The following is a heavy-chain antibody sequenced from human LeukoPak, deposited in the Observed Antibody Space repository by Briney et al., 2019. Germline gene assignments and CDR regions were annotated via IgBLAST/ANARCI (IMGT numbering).Heavy chain of an antibody. CDR3: ARDYGGNAGEVDY. D-gene: IGHD4-23*01. J-gene: IGHJ4*02. CDR2: INPNSGGT. CDR1: GYTFTGYY. Sequence: ASVKVSCKASGYTFTGYYMHWVRQAPGQGLEWMGWINPNSGGTNYAQKFQGRVTMTRDTSISTAYMELSRLRSDDTAVYYCARDYGGNAGEVDYWGQGTLVTVSS. V-gene: IGHV1-2*02.